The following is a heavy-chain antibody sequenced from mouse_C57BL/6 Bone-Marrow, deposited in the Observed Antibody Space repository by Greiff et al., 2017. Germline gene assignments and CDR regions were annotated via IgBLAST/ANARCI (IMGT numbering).Heavy chain of an antibody. Sequence: EVKLMESGGGLVQPKGSLKLSCAASGFSFNTYAMNWVRQAPGKGLEWVARIRSKSNNYATYYADSVKDRFTISRDDSESMLYLQMNNLKTEDTAMYYCVRGEGNYGWYFDVWGTGTTVTVSS. CDR2: IRSKSNNYAT. CDR3: VRGEGNYGWYFDV. D-gene: IGHD2-1*01. V-gene: IGHV10-1*01. J-gene: IGHJ1*03. CDR1: GFSFNTYA.